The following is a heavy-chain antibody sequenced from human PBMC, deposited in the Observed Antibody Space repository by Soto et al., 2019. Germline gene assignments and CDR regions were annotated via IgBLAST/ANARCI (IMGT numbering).Heavy chain of an antibody. J-gene: IGHJ4*02. Sequence: SVKVSCKASGGTFSSYAISWVRQAPGQGLEWMGGIIPIFGTANYAQKFQGRVTITADESTSTAYMELSSLRSEDTAVYYCARVPYYYDSSGPYYFDFWGQGTLVTVSS. CDR1: GGTFSSYA. V-gene: IGHV1-69*13. D-gene: IGHD3-22*01. CDR2: IIPIFGTA. CDR3: ARVPYYYDSSGPYYFDF.